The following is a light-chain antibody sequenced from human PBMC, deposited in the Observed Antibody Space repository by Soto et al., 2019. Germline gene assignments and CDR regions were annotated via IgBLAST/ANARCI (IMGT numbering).Light chain of an antibody. V-gene: IGKV1-39*01. J-gene: IGKJ4*02. Sequence: DIQMTQSPSSLSASVGDRVTITCRASQSISSYLNWYQQKPGKAPKLLIYAASSLQSGVPSRFSGSGSGTDFTLTISSLQPEYFATYYCQQSYSTLTFGGGTKVDIK. CDR2: AAS. CDR1: QSISSY. CDR3: QQSYSTLT.